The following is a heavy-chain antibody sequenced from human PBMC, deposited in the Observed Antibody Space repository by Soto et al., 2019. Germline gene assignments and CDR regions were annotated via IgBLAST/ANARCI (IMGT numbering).Heavy chain of an antibody. V-gene: IGHV4-4*07. CDR2: IYTSGST. CDR3: ARAMVRGVTDYYYYYGMDV. J-gene: IGHJ6*02. Sequence: SETLSLTCTVSGGSISSYYWSWIRQPAGKGLEWIGRIYTSGSTNSNPSLKSRVTMSVDTSKNQFSLKLSSVTAADTAVYYCARAMVRGVTDYYYYYGMDVWGQGTTVTVSS. CDR1: GGSISSYY. D-gene: IGHD3-10*01.